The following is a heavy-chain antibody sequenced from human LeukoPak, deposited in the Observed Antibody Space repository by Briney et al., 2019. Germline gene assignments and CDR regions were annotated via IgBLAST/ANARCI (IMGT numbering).Heavy chain of an antibody. D-gene: IGHD3-3*01. J-gene: IGHJ5*02. V-gene: IGHV4-34*01. Sequence: SETLSLTCAVYGGSLSGSYWSWIRQPPGKGLEWIGEINHSGSTNYNPSLKSRVTISVDTSKNQFSLKLSSVTAADTAVYYCARGLDDYDFWRGGFDPWGQGTLVTVSS. CDR1: GGSLSGSY. CDR2: INHSGST. CDR3: ARGLDDYDFWRGGFDP.